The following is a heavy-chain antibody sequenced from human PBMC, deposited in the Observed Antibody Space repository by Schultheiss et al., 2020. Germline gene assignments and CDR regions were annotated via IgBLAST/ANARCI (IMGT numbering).Heavy chain of an antibody. V-gene: IGHV3-9*01. D-gene: IGHD7-27*01. Sequence: SLRLSCAASGFTFSSYAMSWVRQAPGKGLEWVSGISWNSGSIGYVDSVKGRFTISRDNAKNSLYLQMNSLRAEDTAVYYCAWGFTARSWGQGTLVTVSS. CDR1: GFTFSSYA. J-gene: IGHJ5*02. CDR3: AWGFTARS. CDR2: ISWNSGSI.